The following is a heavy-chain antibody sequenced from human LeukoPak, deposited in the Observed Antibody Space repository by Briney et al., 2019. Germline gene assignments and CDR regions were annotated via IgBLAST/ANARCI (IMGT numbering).Heavy chain of an antibody. V-gene: IGHV1-24*01. D-gene: IGHD3-22*01. CDR1: GYTLTELS. J-gene: IGHJ4*02. Sequence: ASVKVSCKVSGYTLTELSMHWVRQAPGKGLEWMGGFDPEDGETIYAQKFQGRVTMTEDTSTDTAYMELSSLRSEDTAVYYCARHHIDCSGYPIAYFDYWGQGTLVTVSS. CDR3: ARHHIDCSGYPIAYFDY. CDR2: FDPEDGET.